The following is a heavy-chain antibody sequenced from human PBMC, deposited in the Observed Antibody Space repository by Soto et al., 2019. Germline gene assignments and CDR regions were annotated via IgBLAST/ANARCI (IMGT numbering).Heavy chain of an antibody. V-gene: IGHV3-30-3*01. CDR3: ARDPHYDILTGPVDY. D-gene: IGHD3-9*01. CDR1: GFTFSSYA. CDR2: ISYDGSNK. Sequence: GGSLRLSCAASGFTFSSYAMHWVRQAPGKGLEWVAVISYDGSNKYYADSVKGRFTISRDNSKNTLYLQMNSLRAEDTAVYYCARDPHYDILTGPVDYWGQGTLVTVSS. J-gene: IGHJ4*02.